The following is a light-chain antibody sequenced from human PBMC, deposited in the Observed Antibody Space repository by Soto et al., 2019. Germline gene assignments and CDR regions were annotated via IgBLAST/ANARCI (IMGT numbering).Light chain of an antibody. Sequence: DIQMTQSPSSVSASVGDRVTITCRASQVINNWLAWYQQKPGKAPNLLIYAASTLQTGVPSRFSGCGSGTDFTLTISSLQPEDFATYYCQQANSFPFTFGPGTKVDIK. V-gene: IGKV1-12*02. J-gene: IGKJ3*01. CDR2: AAS. CDR3: QQANSFPFT. CDR1: QVINNW.